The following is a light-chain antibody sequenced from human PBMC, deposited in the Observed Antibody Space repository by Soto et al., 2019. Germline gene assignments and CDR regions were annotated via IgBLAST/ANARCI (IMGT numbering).Light chain of an antibody. Sequence: DIVMTQSPDSLALSLGERATINCKSSQSVLFSSNNKNYLTWYQQKSGQPPKVLIYWASIRESGVPDRFSGSGSGTDFTLTISTLQAEDVALYYCQQYYSTPYTFGQGTRLEIK. V-gene: IGKV4-1*01. CDR2: WAS. CDR3: QQYYSTPYT. CDR1: QSVLFSSNNKNY. J-gene: IGKJ2*01.